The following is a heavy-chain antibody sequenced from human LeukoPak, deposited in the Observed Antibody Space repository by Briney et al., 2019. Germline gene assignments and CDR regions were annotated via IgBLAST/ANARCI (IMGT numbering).Heavy chain of an antibody. D-gene: IGHD3-10*01. Sequence: SETLSLTCTVSGGSISSGGYYWSWIRQPPGKGLEWIGYIYHSGSTYYNPSLKSRVTISVDTSKNQFSLKLSSVTAADTAVYYCAMTMVRGVIIWFDPWGQGTLVTVSS. V-gene: IGHV4-30-2*01. CDR1: GGSISSGGYY. CDR3: AMTMVRGVIIWFDP. J-gene: IGHJ5*02. CDR2: IYHSGST.